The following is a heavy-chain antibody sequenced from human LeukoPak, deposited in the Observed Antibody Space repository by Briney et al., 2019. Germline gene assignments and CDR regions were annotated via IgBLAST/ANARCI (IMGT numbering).Heavy chain of an antibody. CDR3: ARDGGSYGPR. D-gene: IGHD5-18*01. CDR2: ISSSSTYI. CDR1: GFTLRSYV. V-gene: IGHV3-21*01. J-gene: IGHJ4*02. Sequence: GGSLRLSCVASGFTLRSYVMNWVRQTPGKGLEWVSSISSSSTYIYYADSVKGRFTISRDNAKNSLYLQMNSLRAEDTAVYYCARDGGSYGPRWGQGTLVTVSS.